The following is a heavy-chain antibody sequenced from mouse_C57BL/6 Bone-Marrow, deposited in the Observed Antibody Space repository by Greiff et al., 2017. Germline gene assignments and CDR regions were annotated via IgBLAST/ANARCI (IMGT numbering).Heavy chain of an antibody. V-gene: IGHV1-22*01. Sequence: EVQLQQSGPELVKPGASVKMSCKASGYTFTDYNMHWVKQSHGTSLEWIGYINPNNGGTSYNQKFKGKATLTVNKSSSTVYMELRSMTSEASEVDYCASHYGSSYRAWLAYGGQGTLVTVSA. CDR2: INPNNGGT. CDR1: GYTFTDYN. J-gene: IGHJ3*01. D-gene: IGHD1-1*01. CDR3: ASHYGSSYRAWLAY.